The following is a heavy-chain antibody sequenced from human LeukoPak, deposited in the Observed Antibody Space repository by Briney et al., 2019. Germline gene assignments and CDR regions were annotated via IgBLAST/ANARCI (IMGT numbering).Heavy chain of an antibody. CDR1: GFSLDVYG. Sequence: GGSLRLSCAASGFSLDVYGMSWVRQAPGKGLEWVSSISVTGDYTYYADSVKGRFTILTGNPKTTLYLQMNSLRAEDTAVYYCAKPRRDWYVFDSWGQGSLVSVSS. CDR2: ISVTGDYT. CDR3: AKPRRDWYVFDS. D-gene: IGHD3/OR15-3a*01. V-gene: IGHV3-23*01. J-gene: IGHJ4*02.